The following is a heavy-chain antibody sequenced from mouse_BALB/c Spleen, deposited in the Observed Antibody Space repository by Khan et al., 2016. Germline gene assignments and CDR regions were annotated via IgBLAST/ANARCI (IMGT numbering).Heavy chain of an antibody. CDR2: VDPETGGT. Sequence: QVLLQQSGAELVRPGASVTLSCKASGYTFSDYEMHWVKQTPVHGLEWIGAVDPETGGTAYNQKFKGQATLTAGRSSSTAYMELRSLTSEDSAVYYCTRKGIFYGNYDFDYWGQGTTLTVST. J-gene: IGHJ2*01. CDR1: GYTFSDYE. CDR3: TRKGIFYGNYDFDY. D-gene: IGHD2-1*01. V-gene: IGHV1-15*01.